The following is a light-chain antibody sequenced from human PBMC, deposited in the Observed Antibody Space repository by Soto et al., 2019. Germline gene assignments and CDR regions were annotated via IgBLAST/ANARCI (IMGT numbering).Light chain of an antibody. CDR2: GAS. Sequence: EIVMTQSPATLSVSPGERATLSCRASQSVSSNLARYQQKPGQAPRLLIYGASTRATGIPARFSGSGSGTEFTLTISRLQSEDFVAYYCQQYNNWPRTFGQGTKVEIK. V-gene: IGKV3-15*01. CDR3: QQYNNWPRT. J-gene: IGKJ1*01. CDR1: QSVSSN.